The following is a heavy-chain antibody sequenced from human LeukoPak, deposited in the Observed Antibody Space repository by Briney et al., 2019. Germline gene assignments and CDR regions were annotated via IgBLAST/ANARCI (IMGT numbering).Heavy chain of an antibody. J-gene: IGHJ3*02. CDR1: GGSISSSSYY. Sequence: PSETLSLTCTVSGGSISSSSYYWGWIRQPPGKGLEWIGSIYYSGSTYYNPSLKSRVTISVDTSKNQFSLKLSSVTAADTAVYYCARRNVLLWFGESQGAFDIWGHGTMVTVSS. D-gene: IGHD3-10*01. CDR2: IYYSGST. V-gene: IGHV4-39*01. CDR3: ARRNVLLWFGESQGAFDI.